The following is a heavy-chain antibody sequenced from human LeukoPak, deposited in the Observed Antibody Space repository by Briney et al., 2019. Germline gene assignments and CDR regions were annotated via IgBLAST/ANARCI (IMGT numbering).Heavy chain of an antibody. CDR2: ISSSGSTI. CDR3: ARGAGYNYPYYFDY. D-gene: IGHD5-24*01. CDR1: GFTFSDYY. Sequence: GGSLRLSCAASGFTFSDYYMSWIRQAPGKGLEWVSYISSSGSTIYYADSVKGRFTISRDNSKNTLYLQMNSLRAEDTAVYYCARGAGYNYPYYFDYWGQGTLVTVSS. V-gene: IGHV3-11*01. J-gene: IGHJ4*02.